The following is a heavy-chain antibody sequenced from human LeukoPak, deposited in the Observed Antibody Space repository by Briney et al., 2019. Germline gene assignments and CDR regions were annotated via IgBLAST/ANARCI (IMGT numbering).Heavy chain of an antibody. V-gene: IGHV3-48*03. CDR2: ISSSGSTI. Sequence: PGGSLRLSCAASGFTFSSYEMNWVRQAPGKGLEWVSYISSSGSTIYYADSVKGRFTISRDNSKNTLYLQMNSLRAEDTAVYYCAKDERVYGTNAGTLLDYWGQGALVSVSS. CDR1: GFTFSSYE. D-gene: IGHD4/OR15-4a*01. J-gene: IGHJ4*02. CDR3: AKDERVYGTNAGTLLDY.